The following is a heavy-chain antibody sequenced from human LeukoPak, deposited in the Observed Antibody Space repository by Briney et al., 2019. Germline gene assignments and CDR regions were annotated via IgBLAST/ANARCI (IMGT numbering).Heavy chain of an antibody. V-gene: IGHV1-2*02. D-gene: IGHD6-13*01. CDR2: INPNNGGT. Sequence: GASVKVSCKASGYTSTGHYIHWVRQAPGQGLEWMGWINPNNGGTSYAQKFQGRVSVTRDTSITTAYMELSRLRSDDTALYYCARDRVPFYSSTFKDYYLQYGLDVWGQGTTVTVSS. J-gene: IGHJ6*02. CDR3: ARDRVPFYSSTFKDYYLQYGLDV. CDR1: GYTSTGHY.